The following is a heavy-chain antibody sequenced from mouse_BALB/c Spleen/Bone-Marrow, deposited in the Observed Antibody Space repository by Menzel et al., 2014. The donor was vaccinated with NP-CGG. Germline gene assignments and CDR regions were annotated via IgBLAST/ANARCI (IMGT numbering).Heavy chain of an antibody. Sequence: VQLQQSGAELVRPGTSVKVSCKASGYAFTNYLIEWVKQRPGQGLEWIGVINPGSGDTNYNEKFKGKATLTADKSSSTAYMQLSSLTSDDSAVYFCARRELGEFDYWGQGTTLTVSS. V-gene: IGHV1-54*01. J-gene: IGHJ2*01. D-gene: IGHD4-1*01. CDR1: GYAFTNYL. CDR3: ARRELGEFDY. CDR2: INPGSGDT.